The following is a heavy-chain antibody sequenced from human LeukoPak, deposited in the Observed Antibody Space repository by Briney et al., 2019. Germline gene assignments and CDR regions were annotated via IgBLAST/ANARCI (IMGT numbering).Heavy chain of an antibody. J-gene: IGHJ6*02. CDR1: GFTFSDYY. V-gene: IGHV3-11*01. CDR3: ASAYCGGDCYPKGLYYYGMDV. CDR2: ISSSGSTI. Sequence: GGSLRLSCAASGFTFSDYYMSWIRQAPGKGLEWGSYISSSGSTIYYADSVKGRFTISRDNAKNSLYLQMNSLRAEDTAVYYCASAYCGGDCYPKGLYYYGMDVWGQGTTVTVSS. D-gene: IGHD2-21*02.